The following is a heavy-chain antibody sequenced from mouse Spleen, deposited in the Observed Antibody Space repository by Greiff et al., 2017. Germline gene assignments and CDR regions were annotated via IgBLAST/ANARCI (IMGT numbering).Heavy chain of an antibody. CDR3: AREGSTVVAPYFDV. CDR2: INPGSGGT. V-gene: IGHV1-54*01. Sequence: QVQLKQSGAELVRPGTSVKVSCKASGYAFTNYLIEWVKQRPGQGLEWIGVINPGSGGTNYNEKFKGKATLTADKSSSTAYMQLSSLTSEDSAVYFCAREGSTVVAPYFDVWGAGTTVTVSS. CDR1: GYAFTNYL. J-gene: IGHJ1*01. D-gene: IGHD1-1*01.